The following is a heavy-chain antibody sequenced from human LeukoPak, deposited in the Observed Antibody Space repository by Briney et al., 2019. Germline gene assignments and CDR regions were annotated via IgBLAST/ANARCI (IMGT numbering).Heavy chain of an antibody. CDR1: GGSISSSTYY. J-gene: IGHJ4*02. CDR3: AREYYYDSSGFDY. Sequence: SETLSLTCTVSGGSISSSTYYWGWIRQPPGKGLEWIGSIYYSGSTYYNPSLKSRVTISVDTSKNQFSLKLSSVTAADTAVYYCAREYYYDSSGFDYWGQGTLVTVSS. D-gene: IGHD3-22*01. CDR2: IYYSGST. V-gene: IGHV4-39*07.